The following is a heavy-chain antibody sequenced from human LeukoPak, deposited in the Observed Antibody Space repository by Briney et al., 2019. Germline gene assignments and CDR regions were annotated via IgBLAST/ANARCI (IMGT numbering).Heavy chain of an antibody. CDR2: IYTSGST. J-gene: IGHJ6*03. D-gene: IGHD2-8*01. Sequence: SETLSLTCTVSGDSISSGDYYWSWIRQPAGKGLEWIGRIYTSGSTNYNPSLKSRVAISVDTSKNQFSLKLSSVTAADTAVYYCARDSNNYYYYMDVWGKGTTVTVSS. CDR3: ARDSNNYYYYMDV. CDR1: GDSISSGDYY. V-gene: IGHV4-61*02.